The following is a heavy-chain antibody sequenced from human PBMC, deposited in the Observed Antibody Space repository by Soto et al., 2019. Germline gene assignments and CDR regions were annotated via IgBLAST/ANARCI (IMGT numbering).Heavy chain of an antibody. CDR1: GFTFSSYA. D-gene: IGHD3-10*01. Sequence: PGGSLRLSCAASGFTFSSYAMSWVRQAPGKGLEWVSAISGSGGSTYYADSVKGRFTISRDNSKNTLYLQMNSLRAEDTAVYYCAKGNSYYYGSGSCDVWGQGTTVTVSS. V-gene: IGHV3-23*01. J-gene: IGHJ6*02. CDR3: AKGNSYYYGSGSCDV. CDR2: ISGSGGST.